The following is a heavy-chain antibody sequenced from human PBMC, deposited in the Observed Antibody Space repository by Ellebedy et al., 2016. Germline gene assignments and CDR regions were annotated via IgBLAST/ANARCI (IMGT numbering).Heavy chain of an antibody. CDR2: VNTFSGNT. CDR1: GYTFTTFS. CDR3: AKTSGWGYGEN. Sequence: ASVKVSXKASGYTFTTFSITWVRQAPGQGLEWMGFVNTFSGNTKFAQKFQGRVSMTTDSSTHTAYMELRSLRSDDTAMYYCAKTSGWGYGENWGQGTLVTVSS. V-gene: IGHV1-18*04. D-gene: IGHD3-10*01. J-gene: IGHJ4*02.